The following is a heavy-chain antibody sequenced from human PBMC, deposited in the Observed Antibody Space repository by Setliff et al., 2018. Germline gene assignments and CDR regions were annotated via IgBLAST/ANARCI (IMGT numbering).Heavy chain of an antibody. J-gene: IGHJ3*02. Sequence: GESLKISCKGSGYTFTNYWIAWVRRMPGKGLEYMGIIYPADSDTTYSPSFQGQATISADKSINTAYLQWSSLKASDTAIYYCARVGPLTDDAFDIWGQGTMVTVSS. CDR3: ARVGPLTDDAFDI. CDR1: GYTFTNYW. CDR2: IYPADSDT. D-gene: IGHD1-26*01. V-gene: IGHV5-51*01.